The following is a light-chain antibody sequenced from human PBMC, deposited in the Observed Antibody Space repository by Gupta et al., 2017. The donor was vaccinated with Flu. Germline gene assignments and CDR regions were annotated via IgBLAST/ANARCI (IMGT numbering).Light chain of an antibody. Sequence: KTARITCEGNNIDSKSVHWYQQRPGQAPVLVVFDDSDRRSGIPERFSGSNSWNTATLTVSGVEAGEEADYYCQVWDTSSGHSWVFGGGTKLTVL. J-gene: IGLJ3*02. V-gene: IGLV3-21*03. CDR3: QVWDTSSGHSWV. CDR1: NIDSKS. CDR2: DDS.